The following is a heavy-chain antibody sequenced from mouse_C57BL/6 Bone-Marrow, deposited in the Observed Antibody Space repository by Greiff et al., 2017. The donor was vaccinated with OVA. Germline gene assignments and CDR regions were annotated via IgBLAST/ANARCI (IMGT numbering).Heavy chain of an antibody. Sequence: EVQLQQSGPELVKPGASVKIPCTASGYTFTDYNMDWVKQSHGKSLEWIGDISPNNGGTIYDQKFKGKATLSVDKSTSTAYLELRSLTSEDTAVYYCARVGSYPWFAYWGQGTLVTVSA. D-gene: IGHD2-12*01. CDR1: GYTFTDYN. CDR3: ARVGSYPWFAY. V-gene: IGHV1-18*01. CDR2: ISPNNGGT. J-gene: IGHJ3*01.